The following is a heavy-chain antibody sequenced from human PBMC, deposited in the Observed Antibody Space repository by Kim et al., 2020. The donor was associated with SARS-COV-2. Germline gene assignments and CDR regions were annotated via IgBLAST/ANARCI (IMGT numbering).Heavy chain of an antibody. CDR1: GDPVNGYY. D-gene: IGHD3-9*01. CDR3: ARGRYFDWSFHQSAHYFD. CDR2: INYDRST. V-gene: IGHV4-34*01. Sequence: SETLSLTCAVYGDPVNGYYWSWIRQATGKGLEWIGEINYDRSTNYNPSLKSRVIMSLESSKSQFCLRLTSLTAADTTVDYCARGRYFDWSFHQSAHYFD. J-gene: IGHJ4*01.